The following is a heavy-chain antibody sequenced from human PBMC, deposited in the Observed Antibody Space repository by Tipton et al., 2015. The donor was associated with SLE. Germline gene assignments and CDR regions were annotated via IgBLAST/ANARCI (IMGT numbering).Heavy chain of an antibody. CDR2: IYYTGGT. V-gene: IGHV4-59*01. Sequence: TLSLTCTVYGGSISSYYWSWIRQPPGKGLEWIGHIYYTGGTSYNPSLKSRVTISVDTSKNRFSLNLSSVTAADTAVYYCARDLRGNFDYYFDVWGQGALVTVSS. CDR1: GGSISSYY. CDR3: ARDLRGNFDYYFDV. J-gene: IGHJ4*02.